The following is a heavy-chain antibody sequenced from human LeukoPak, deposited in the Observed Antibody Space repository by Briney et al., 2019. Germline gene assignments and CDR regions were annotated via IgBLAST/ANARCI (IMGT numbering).Heavy chain of an antibody. CDR2: ISGSGGST. V-gene: IGHV3-23*01. J-gene: IGHJ4*02. D-gene: IGHD3-22*01. CDR3: AKDLSGYDSSGYYPLFDY. Sequence: GGSLRPSCAASGFTFSSYAMSWVRQAPGKGLEWVSAISGSGGSTYYADSVKGRFTISRDNSKNTLYLQMNSLRAEDTAVYYCAKDLSGYDSSGYYPLFDYWGQGTLVTVSS. CDR1: GFTFSSYA.